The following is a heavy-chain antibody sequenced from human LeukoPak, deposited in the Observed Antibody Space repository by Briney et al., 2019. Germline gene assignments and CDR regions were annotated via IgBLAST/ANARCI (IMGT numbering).Heavy chain of an antibody. J-gene: IGHJ4*02. Sequence: SETLSLTCAVYGGSFSGYYWSWIRQPPGKGLEWIGEINHSGSTNYNPSLKSRVTISVDTPKNQFSLKLSSVTAADTAVYYCARGSTSGFDYWGQGTLVTVSS. CDR1: GGSFSGYY. D-gene: IGHD2-2*01. CDR2: INHSGST. CDR3: ARGSTSGFDY. V-gene: IGHV4-34*01.